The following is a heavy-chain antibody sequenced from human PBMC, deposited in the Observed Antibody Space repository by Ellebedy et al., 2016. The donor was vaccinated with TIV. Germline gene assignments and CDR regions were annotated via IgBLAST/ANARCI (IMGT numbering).Heavy chain of an antibody. D-gene: IGHD5-18*01. CDR1: GGSISSYY. V-gene: IGHV4-59*01. CDR2: IYYSGST. J-gene: IGHJ4*02. Sequence: MPSETLSLTCTVFGGSISSYYWSWIRQHPGKGLEWIGYIYYSGSTNYNPSLKNRVTISADTSKNQFSLKLSPVLAADTAVYYCARVDTAMLFPFTYYFDYWGQGTLVTISS. CDR3: ARVDTAMLFPFTYYFDY.